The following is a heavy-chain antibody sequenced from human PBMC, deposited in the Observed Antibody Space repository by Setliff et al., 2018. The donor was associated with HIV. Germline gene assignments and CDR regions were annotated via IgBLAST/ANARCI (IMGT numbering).Heavy chain of an antibody. CDR1: GYSFTSYW. J-gene: IGHJ4*02. CDR3: ASSRDGYNFAYFDY. CDR2: IYPGDSDT. V-gene: IGHV5-51*01. Sequence: GESLKISCKGSGYSFTSYWIGWVRQMPGKGLEWMGIIYPGDSDTRYSPSFQGQVTISADKSISTAYLQWSSLKASDTAMYYCASSRDGYNFAYFDYWARERWSPSPQ. D-gene: IGHD5-12*01.